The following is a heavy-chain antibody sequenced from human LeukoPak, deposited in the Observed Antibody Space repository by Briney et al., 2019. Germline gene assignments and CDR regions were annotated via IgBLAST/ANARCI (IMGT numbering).Heavy chain of an antibody. CDR3: ARGYCSSTSCYGDYFDY. D-gene: IGHD2-2*01. J-gene: IGHJ4*02. V-gene: IGHV1-69*04. CDR1: GGTFSSYA. Sequence: ASVKVSCKASGGTFSSYAISWVRQAPGQGLEWMGRIIPILGIANYAQKFQGRVTITADKSTSTAYMELSSLRSEGTAVYYCARGYCSSTSCYGDYFDYWGQGTLVTVSS. CDR2: IIPILGIA.